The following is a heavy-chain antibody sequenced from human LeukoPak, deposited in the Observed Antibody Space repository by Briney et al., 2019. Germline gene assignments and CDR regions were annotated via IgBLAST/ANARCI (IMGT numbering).Heavy chain of an antibody. J-gene: IGHJ4*02. Sequence: PGGSLRLSCAASGFTFSSYSMNWVRQAPGKGLEWVSAISGSGGSTYYADSVKGRFTISRDNSKNTLYLQMNSLRAEDTAVYYCAKDGTSSSWYYFDYWGQGTLVTVSS. CDR3: AKDGTSSSWYYFDY. CDR2: ISGSGGST. V-gene: IGHV3-23*01. CDR1: GFTFSSYS. D-gene: IGHD6-13*01.